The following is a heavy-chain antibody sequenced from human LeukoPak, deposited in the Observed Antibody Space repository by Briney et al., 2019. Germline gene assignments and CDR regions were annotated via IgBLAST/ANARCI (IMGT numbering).Heavy chain of an antibody. CDR1: GFTFSTYF. Sequence: GGSLRLSCAASGFTFSTYFMHWVRQAPGKGLEWVADIASDGSRTFYVESVKGRFTISRDNSKNTLYLQMNSLRAEDTAVYFCARERQDTILHSGAFDIWGQGILVAVS. CDR3: ARERQDTILHSGAFDI. J-gene: IGHJ4*02. CDR2: IASDGSRT. V-gene: IGHV3-30-3*01. D-gene: IGHD2-21*01.